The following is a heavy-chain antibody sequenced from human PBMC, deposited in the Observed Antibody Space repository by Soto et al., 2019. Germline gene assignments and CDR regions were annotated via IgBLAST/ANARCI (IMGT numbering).Heavy chain of an antibody. V-gene: IGHV4-31*03. CDR2: IYYSEST. Sequence: QVQLQESGPGLVKPSQTLSLTCTVSGGSISSGGYYWSWIRQHPGKGLEWIGYIYYSESTHYNPSLKGRVTISVYTSKNQLSMQLSSVTAADTAVYYCARAWGGYFDYWGQGTLVTVSS. CDR1: GGSISSGGYY. D-gene: IGHD3-16*01. CDR3: ARAWGGYFDY. J-gene: IGHJ4*02.